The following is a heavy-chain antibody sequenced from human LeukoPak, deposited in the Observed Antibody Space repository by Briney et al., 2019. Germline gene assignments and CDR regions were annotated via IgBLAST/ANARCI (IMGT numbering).Heavy chain of an antibody. Sequence: SETLSLTCTVSGGSISSYYWSWLRQPAGKGLEWIGRIYTSGSTNYNPSLPSRVTMSVDTSEKQFSLTQSSVTAADTPVRYCARGRGGNSVYDRRFDYYYYMYVSGKGTTVTASS. CDR2: IYTSGST. CDR3: ARGRGGNSVYDRRFDYYYYMYV. CDR1: GGSISSYY. D-gene: IGHD5/OR15-5a*01. J-gene: IGHJ6*03. V-gene: IGHV4-4*07.